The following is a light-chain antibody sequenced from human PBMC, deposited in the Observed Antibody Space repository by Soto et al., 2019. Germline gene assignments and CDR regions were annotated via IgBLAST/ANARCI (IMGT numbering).Light chain of an antibody. CDR3: QQYNNLPLL. J-gene: IGKJ4*01. CDR2: GAS. Sequence: EIVMTQSPATLSVSPGERATLSCRASQSVSSNLAWYQQKPGQAPRLLIHGASTRAIGIPARFSGSESGTEFTLTISSLQSEDFAVYYCQQYNNLPLLFGGGTKVEIK. V-gene: IGKV3-15*01. CDR1: QSVSSN.